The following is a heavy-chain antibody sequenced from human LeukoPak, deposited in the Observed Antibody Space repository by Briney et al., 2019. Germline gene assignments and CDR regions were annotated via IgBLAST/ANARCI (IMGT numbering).Heavy chain of an antibody. J-gene: IGHJ4*02. V-gene: IGHV4-39*07. Sequence: SETLSLTCTVSGGSISSSSYYWGWIRQPPGKGLEWIGSIYYSGSTYYNPSLKSRVTISVDTSKNQFSLKLSSVTAADTAVYYCARVAGYSSGWYSRKYYFDYWGQGTLVTVSS. CDR1: GGSISSSSYY. D-gene: IGHD6-19*01. CDR2: IYYSGST. CDR3: ARVAGYSSGWYSRKYYFDY.